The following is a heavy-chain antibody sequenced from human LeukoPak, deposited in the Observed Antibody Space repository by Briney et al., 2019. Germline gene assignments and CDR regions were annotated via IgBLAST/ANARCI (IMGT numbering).Heavy chain of an antibody. J-gene: IGHJ6*02. CDR2: INSDGSST. D-gene: IGHD3-3*01. CDR3: ARDQNYDFWSGYYSGMDV. CDR1: GFTFSSYW. Sequence: PGGSLRLSCAASGFTFSSYWMHWVRQAPGKGLVWVSRINSDGSSTGYADSVKGRFTISRDNAKNTLYLQMNSLRAEDTAVYYCARDQNYDFWSGYYSGMDVWGQGTTVTVSS. V-gene: IGHV3-74*01.